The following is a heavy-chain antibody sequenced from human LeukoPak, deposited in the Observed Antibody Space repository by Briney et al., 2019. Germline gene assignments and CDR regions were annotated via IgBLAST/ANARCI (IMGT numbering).Heavy chain of an antibody. CDR1: GYTFTSYY. V-gene: IGHV1-46*01. Sequence: ASVKVSCKTSGYTFTSYYMHWVRQAPGQGLEWMGIINPSGGSTSYAQKFQGRVTMTRDMSTSTVYMELSSLRSEDTAVYYCASDNGYCSGGSCGTGGNWGQGTLGTVSS. CDR3: ASDNGYCSGGSCGTGGN. J-gene: IGHJ4*02. D-gene: IGHD2-15*01. CDR2: INPSGGST.